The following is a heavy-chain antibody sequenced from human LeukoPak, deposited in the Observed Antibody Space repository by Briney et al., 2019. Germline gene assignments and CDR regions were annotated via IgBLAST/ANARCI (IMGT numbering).Heavy chain of an antibody. CDR2: IYPGDSDT. D-gene: IGHD6-13*01. V-gene: IGHV5-51*01. J-gene: IGHJ3*02. CDR3: ARPGIAAAGTLGPGAFDI. Sequence: GESLKISCKGSGYSFTSYWIGWVRQMPGKGLEWMGLIYPGDSDTTYSPSFQGQVTISADKSISTAYLQWNSLKASDTAMYYCARPGIAAAGTLGPGAFDIWGQGTMVTVSS. CDR1: GYSFTSYW.